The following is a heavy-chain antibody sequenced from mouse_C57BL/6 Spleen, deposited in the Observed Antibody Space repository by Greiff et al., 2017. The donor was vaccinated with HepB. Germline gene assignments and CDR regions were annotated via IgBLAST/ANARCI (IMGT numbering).Heavy chain of an antibody. D-gene: IGHD2-2*01. CDR2: IYPGDGDT. J-gene: IGHJ4*01. Sequence: VQLQQSGPELVKPGASVKISCKASGYAFSSSWMNWVKQRPGQGLEWIGRIYPGDGDTNYNGKFKGKATLTADKSSITAYMQLSSLTSEDSAVYFCASYGYDDAMDYWGQGTSVTVSS. V-gene: IGHV1-82*01. CDR1: GYAFSSSW. CDR3: ASYGYDDAMDY.